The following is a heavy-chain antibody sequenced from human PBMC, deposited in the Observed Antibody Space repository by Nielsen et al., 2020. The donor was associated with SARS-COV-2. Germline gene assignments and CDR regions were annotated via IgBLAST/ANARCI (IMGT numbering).Heavy chain of an antibody. CDR1: GFTFDDYA. Sequence: SLKISCAASGFTFDDYAMHWVRQAPGKGLEWVSGIRWNSGSIGYADSVKGRFTISRDNAKNSLYLQMNSLRAEDTALYYCASMVGYFDYWGQGTLVTVSS. CDR3: ASMVGYFDY. J-gene: IGHJ4*02. CDR2: IRWNSGSI. D-gene: IGHD2-15*01. V-gene: IGHV3-9*01.